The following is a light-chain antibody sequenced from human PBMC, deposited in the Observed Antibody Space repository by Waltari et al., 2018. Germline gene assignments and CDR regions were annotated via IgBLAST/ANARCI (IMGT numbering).Light chain of an antibody. CDR3: QYYYLYSRG. Sequence: DIQMTQSPSTLSASVGDRVPITCRASQSIGDWMAWYQQEPGKAPKLLIYRASTLQSGVPSRFSGSGSGTEFTLTISSLQPDDFGSYYCQYYYLYSRGFGQGTKVEIK. CDR1: QSIGDW. V-gene: IGKV1-5*03. J-gene: IGKJ2*03. CDR2: RAS.